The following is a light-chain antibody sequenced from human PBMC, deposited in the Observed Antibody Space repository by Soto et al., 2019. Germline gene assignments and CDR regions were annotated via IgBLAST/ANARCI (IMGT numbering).Light chain of an antibody. Sequence: QSALTQPASVSGSPGQSITISCTGTSSDVGGYNYVSWYQQHPGNAPRLMIYEVNNRPSGVPNPFSGSKSGNTASLTISGLHAEDEADYYCSSKTRCRTPFVFGTGTKVTVL. V-gene: IGLV2-14*01. CDR2: EVN. J-gene: IGLJ1*01. CDR3: SSKTRCRTPFV. CDR1: SSDVGGYNY.